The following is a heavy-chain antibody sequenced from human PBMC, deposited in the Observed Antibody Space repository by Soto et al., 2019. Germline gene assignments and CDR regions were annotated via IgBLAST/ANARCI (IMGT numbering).Heavy chain of an antibody. CDR2: ISGSGGTT. J-gene: IGHJ6*02. V-gene: IGHV3-23*01. Sequence: GSLRLSCVASGFTFENYAMSWVRQAPGKGLEWVSAISGSGGTTYYSDSVKGRFTISRDNSKNTVYLQMNDLRVEDAAEYFCAKDSWAIFGVPAGEYYAMDVWGQGTTVTVSS. CDR3: AKDSWAIFGVPAGEYYAMDV. D-gene: IGHD3-3*01. CDR1: GFTFENYA.